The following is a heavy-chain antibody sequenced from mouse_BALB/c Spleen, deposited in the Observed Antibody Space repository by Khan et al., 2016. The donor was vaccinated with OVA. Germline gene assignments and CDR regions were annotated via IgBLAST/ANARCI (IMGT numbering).Heavy chain of an antibody. Sequence: VQLQQSGAELAKPGASVKMSCKASGYTFSNYWIHWVKQRPGQGLEWIGYINPSSGHTYYNQTFNDKATLTTDKSSSTAYMQLSSLTSEDSAVYYCARDRIDSWGQGTPLPVSS. CDR1: GYTFSNYW. CDR3: ARDRIDS. J-gene: IGHJ2*01. V-gene: IGHV1-7*01. CDR2: INPSSGHT.